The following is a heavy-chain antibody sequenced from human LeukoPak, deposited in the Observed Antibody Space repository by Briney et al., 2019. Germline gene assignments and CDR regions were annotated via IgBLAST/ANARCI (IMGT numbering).Heavy chain of an antibody. D-gene: IGHD2-15*01. V-gene: IGHV1-18*01. J-gene: IGHJ4*02. CDR3: ARALYCSGGSCYFDY. Sequence: ASVKVSCKASGYTFTSYGISWVRQAPGQGLEWMGWISAYNSNTNYAQKLQGRVTMTTDTSTSTAYMELRSLRSDDTAVYYCARALYCSGGSCYFDYWGQGTLVTVSS. CDR1: GYTFTSYG. CDR2: ISAYNSNT.